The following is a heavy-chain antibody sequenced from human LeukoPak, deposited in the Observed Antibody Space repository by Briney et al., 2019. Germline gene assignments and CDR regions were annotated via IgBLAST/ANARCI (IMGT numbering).Heavy chain of an antibody. D-gene: IGHD1-1*01. Sequence: SVKVSCKPSRGTLSSYAISWVRQAPGQGLEWMGGIIPIFCTANYAQKFQGRVTITTDESTSTAYMELSRLRSEDTSVYYCARGPELERFDYWGQGTLVTVSS. J-gene: IGHJ4*02. CDR1: RGTLSSYA. V-gene: IGHV1-69*05. CDR2: IIPIFCTA. CDR3: ARGPELERFDY.